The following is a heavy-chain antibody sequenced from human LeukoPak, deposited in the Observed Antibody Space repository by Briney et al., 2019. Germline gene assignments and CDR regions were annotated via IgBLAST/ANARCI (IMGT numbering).Heavy chain of an antibody. J-gene: IGHJ4*02. Sequence: GGSLRLSCAASGFTFDDYAMHWVRQAPGKGLEWASRINSDGSSITYAGSVKGRFTISRDNAKNTLYLQMTSLRVEDTAVYYCGRGSGVADYWGQGALVTVSS. CDR1: GFTFDDYA. CDR2: INSDGSSI. D-gene: IGHD7-27*01. V-gene: IGHV3-74*03. CDR3: GRGSGVADY.